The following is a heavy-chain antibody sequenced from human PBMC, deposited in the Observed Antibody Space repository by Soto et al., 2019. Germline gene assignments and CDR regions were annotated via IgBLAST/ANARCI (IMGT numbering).Heavy chain of an antibody. CDR2: IYPGDYDT. V-gene: IGHV5-51*01. J-gene: IGHJ6*02. CDR1: GYSFTSYW. D-gene: IGHD2-2*01. Sequence: GESLKISCKGSGYSFTSYWIGWVRQMPGKGLEWMGIIYPGDYDTRYGPSFKGQVTISADKSISTAYLQWSSLKASDTAMYYCATSLQIVVVPAANFFYGMDVWGQGTTVTVSS. CDR3: ATSLQIVVVPAANFFYGMDV.